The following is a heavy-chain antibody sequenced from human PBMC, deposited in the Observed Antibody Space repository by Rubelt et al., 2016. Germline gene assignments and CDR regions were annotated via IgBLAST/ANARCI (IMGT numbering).Heavy chain of an antibody. CDR3: STADSSSWYDATDT. J-gene: IGHJ3*02. CDR2: FDGKDGET. D-gene: IGHD6-13*01. Sequence: VQLVQSGAVLKKPGASVKVSCKVSGDTLSVFSIHWVRQAPGKGLEWMGGFDGKDGETVYAQNFQGRLIMTEDTSTDTAYMDLSRLTSADTAVYYCSTADSSSWYDATDTWGQGTMVTVSS. V-gene: IGHV1-24*01. CDR1: GDTLSVFS.